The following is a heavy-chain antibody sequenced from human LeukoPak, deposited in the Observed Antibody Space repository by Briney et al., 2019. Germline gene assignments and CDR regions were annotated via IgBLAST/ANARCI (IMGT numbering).Heavy chain of an antibody. CDR3: AREFGHDRWYFDY. D-gene: IGHD5-12*01. CDR1: GFTFDDYG. V-gene: IGHV3-30*03. CDR2: ISADGRIQ. Sequence: PGGSLRLSCAASGFTFDDYGMSWVRQAPGKGLEWVTVISADGRIQYYSDSVKGRFTISRDNSLNTLHLQMNNLRAGDTAVYYCAREFGHDRWYFDYWGQGALVTVSS. J-gene: IGHJ4*02.